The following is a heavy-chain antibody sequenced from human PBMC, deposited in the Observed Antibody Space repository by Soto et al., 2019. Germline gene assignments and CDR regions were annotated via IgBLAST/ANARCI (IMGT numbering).Heavy chain of an antibody. Sequence: QVQLVQSGPEVKEPGSSVKVSCKTSGGTFSSYSLNWVRQAPGQGLEWMGVITPLYGTKNYAQRFRGRVTFAADESTSTVFMELTRATSDDTAVYFWARGGTVKPFDPWGQGTLVTVSS. CDR1: GGTFSSYS. CDR3: ARGGTVKPFDP. J-gene: IGHJ5*02. CDR2: ITPLYGTK. D-gene: IGHD4-17*01. V-gene: IGHV1-69*12.